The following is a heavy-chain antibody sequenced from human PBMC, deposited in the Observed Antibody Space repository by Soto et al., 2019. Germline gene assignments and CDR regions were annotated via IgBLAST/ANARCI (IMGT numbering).Heavy chain of an antibody. V-gene: IGHV4-31*03. J-gene: IGHJ4*02. CDR2: IYYSGST. D-gene: IGHD4-17*01. CDR1: GGSISSGGYH. CDR3: ARSSQSTVNTFDY. Sequence: SETLSLTCTVSGGSISSGGYHWSWIRQHPGKGLEWIGYIYYSGSTYYNPSLKSRVTISVDTSKNQFSLKLSSVTAADTAVYYCARSSQSTVNTFDYWGQGTLVTVSS.